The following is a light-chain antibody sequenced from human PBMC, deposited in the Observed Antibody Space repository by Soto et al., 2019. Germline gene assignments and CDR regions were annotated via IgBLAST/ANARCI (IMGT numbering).Light chain of an antibody. CDR3: QQYNKWFSIT. V-gene: IGKV3-15*01. CDR2: GAS. J-gene: IGKJ5*01. CDR1: QSISSK. Sequence: EVVMTQSPATLSVSPGERAILSCRASQSISSKLGWYQQKPGQAPGLLIYGASTRATGIPARFSGSGSGTEFTLTISSLQSEDYAVYYCQQYNKWFSITFGQGTRLETK.